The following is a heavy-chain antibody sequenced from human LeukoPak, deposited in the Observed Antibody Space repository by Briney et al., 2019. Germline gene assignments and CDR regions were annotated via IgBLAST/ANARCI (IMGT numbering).Heavy chain of an antibody. J-gene: IGHJ5*02. CDR1: GFTFSSYA. Sequence: GGSLRLSCAASGFTFSSYAMSWVRQAPGKGLEWVSAISGSGGSTYYADSVKGRFTISRDNSKNTLYLQMNSLRAEDTAVYYCAKDYYTIFGVVILSNWFDPWGQGTLVTVSS. V-gene: IGHV3-23*01. D-gene: IGHD3-3*01. CDR2: ISGSGGST. CDR3: AKDYYTIFGVVILSNWFDP.